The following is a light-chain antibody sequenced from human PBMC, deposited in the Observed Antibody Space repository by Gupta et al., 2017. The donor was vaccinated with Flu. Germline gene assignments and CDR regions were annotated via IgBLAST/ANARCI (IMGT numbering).Light chain of an antibody. CDR3: QTWDSSTSGV. J-gene: IGLJ3*02. Sequence: SHELTQPHSVSVSPGQTASITCSGDKLGDKYISWYQQKPGQSPVLVIFQDTKRPSGIPERISGSNSGNTATLTISGTQVMDEADFYCQTWDSSTSGVFGGGTRLTVL. CDR2: QDT. CDR1: KLGDKY. V-gene: IGLV3-1*01.